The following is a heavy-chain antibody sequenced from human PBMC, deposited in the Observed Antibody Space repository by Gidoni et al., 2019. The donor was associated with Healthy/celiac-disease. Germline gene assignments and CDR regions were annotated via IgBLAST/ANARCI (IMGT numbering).Heavy chain of an antibody. J-gene: IGHJ4*02. CDR3: ARLNCGGDCPLDY. V-gene: IGHV1-46*04. Sequence: QVQLVQSGAEVKKPGASVKVSCTASGYPFTNYYMHWVRQAPGQGLEWMGIINPSGGSTSYPQKLQGRVTMTRDTSTSTVYMELSSLRSEDTAVYYCARLNCGGDCPLDYWGQGTLVTVSS. D-gene: IGHD2-21*02. CDR2: INPSGGST. CDR1: GYPFTNYY.